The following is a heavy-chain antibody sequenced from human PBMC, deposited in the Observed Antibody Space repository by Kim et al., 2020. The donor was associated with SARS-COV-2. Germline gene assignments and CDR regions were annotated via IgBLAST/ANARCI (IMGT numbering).Heavy chain of an antibody. J-gene: IGHJ6*02. CDR3: AKSVQPLLIYYYGMDV. V-gene: IGHV3-30*02. D-gene: IGHD2-21*02. Sequence: SVKGRFTISRDNSKNTLYLQMNSLRAEDTAVYYCAKSVQPLLIYYYGMDVWGQGTTVTVSS.